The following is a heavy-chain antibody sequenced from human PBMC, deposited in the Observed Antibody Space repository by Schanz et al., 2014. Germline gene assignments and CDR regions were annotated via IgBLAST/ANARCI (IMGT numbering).Heavy chain of an antibody. CDR3: VRDTDYHFDY. CDR1: GFTFSDYY. D-gene: IGHD4-17*01. J-gene: IGHJ4*02. CDR2: TSNDGSFT. V-gene: IGHV3-11*06. Sequence: QVQLVESGGGLVKPGGSLRLSCAASGFTFSDYYMTWIRQAPGKGLEWVSRTSNDGSFTTFADSVKGRFTISRDNAKNTLYLQMNSLRAEDTAVYYCVRDTDYHFDYWGQGTLVTVSS.